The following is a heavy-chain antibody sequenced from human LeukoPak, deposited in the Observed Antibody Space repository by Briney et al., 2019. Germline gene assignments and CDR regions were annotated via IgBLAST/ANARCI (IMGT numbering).Heavy chain of an antibody. D-gene: IGHD5-18*01. CDR1: GFTFSSYW. Sequence: GGSLRLSCAASGFTFSSYWMSWVRQAPGKGLEWVANIKQDGSEKYYVDSVKGRFTISRDNAKNSLYLQMNSLRAEDTAVYYCARVDTAMVMSWLYWGQGTLVTVSS. J-gene: IGHJ4*02. V-gene: IGHV3-7*01. CDR3: ARVDTAMVMSWLY. CDR2: IKQDGSEK.